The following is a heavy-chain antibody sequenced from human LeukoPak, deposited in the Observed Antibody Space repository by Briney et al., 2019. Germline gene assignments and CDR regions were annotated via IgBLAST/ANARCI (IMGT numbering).Heavy chain of an antibody. CDR3: AKGRFMITFGGPIDY. J-gene: IGHJ4*02. CDR2: ISWNSGNI. CDR1: GFTFDDYA. Sequence: PGGSLRLSCAASGFTFDDYAMHWVRQAPGKGLEWVSGISWNSGNIGYADSVKGRFTISRDNAKNSLYLQMNSLRAEDMALYYCAKGRFMITFGGPIDYWGQGTLVTVSS. D-gene: IGHD3-16*01. V-gene: IGHV3-9*03.